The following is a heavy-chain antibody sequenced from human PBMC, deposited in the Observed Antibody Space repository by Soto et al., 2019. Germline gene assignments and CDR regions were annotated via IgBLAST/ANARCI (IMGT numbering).Heavy chain of an antibody. D-gene: IGHD3-9*01. J-gene: IGHJ4*02. CDR2: IYYSGST. CDR3: ASRLMNYDILTGYYPDY. CDR1: GGSISSSSYY. Sequence: SETLSLTCTVSGGSISSSSYYWGWIRQPPGKGLEWIGSIYYSGSTYYNPSLKSRVTISVDTSKNQFSLKLSSVTAADTAVYYCASRLMNYDILTGYYPDYWGQGTLVTVSS. V-gene: IGHV4-39*01.